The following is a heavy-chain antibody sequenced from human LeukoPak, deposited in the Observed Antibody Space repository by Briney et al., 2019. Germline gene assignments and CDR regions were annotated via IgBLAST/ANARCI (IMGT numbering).Heavy chain of an antibody. Sequence: SDTLSLNCTVSSDSISRYHWSCIRDPTGEGLEWIGYIYYSGSANYNPSLKSRVTISVDTSKNQFSLKASSVTAADRAVYYCAGSWSYVYWGQGTLVTVSS. CDR2: IYYSGSA. CDR3: AGSWSYVY. D-gene: IGHD1-26*01. CDR1: SDSISRYH. J-gene: IGHJ4*02. V-gene: IGHV4-59*07.